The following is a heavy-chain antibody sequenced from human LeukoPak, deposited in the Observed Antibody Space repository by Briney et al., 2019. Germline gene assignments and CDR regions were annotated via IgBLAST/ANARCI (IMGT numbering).Heavy chain of an antibody. CDR1: GYTFTSYG. CDR3: ARNTYSSGWSDY. Sequence: ASVKVSCKASGYTFTSYGISWVRQAPGQGLGWMGWTSAYNGNTNYAQKLQGRVTMTTDTSTSTAYMELRSLRSDDTAVYYCARNTYSSGWSDYWGQGTLVTVSS. CDR2: TSAYNGNT. J-gene: IGHJ4*02. D-gene: IGHD6-19*01. V-gene: IGHV1-18*01.